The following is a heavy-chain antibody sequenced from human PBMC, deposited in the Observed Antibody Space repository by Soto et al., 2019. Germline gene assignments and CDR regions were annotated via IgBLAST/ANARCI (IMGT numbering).Heavy chain of an antibody. D-gene: IGHD4-4*01. CDR2: MNPNSGNT. J-gene: IGHJ4*02. Sequence: QVQLVQSGAEVKKPGASVKVSCKASGYTFTSYDINWVRQATGQGLEWMGWMNPNSGNTGYAQKFQGRVTMTRNTSISTADMELSSLRSEDTAVYYCARYDYSKGGYYFDYWGQGTLVTVSS. CDR1: GYTFTSYD. V-gene: IGHV1-8*01. CDR3: ARYDYSKGGYYFDY.